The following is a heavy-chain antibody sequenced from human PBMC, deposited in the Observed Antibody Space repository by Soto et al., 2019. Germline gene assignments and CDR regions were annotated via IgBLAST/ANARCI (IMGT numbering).Heavy chain of an antibody. V-gene: IGHV1-2*02. CDR3: AGEELTIYYYGMDV. J-gene: IGHJ6*02. CDR1: GYIFTGYH. Sequence: ASVKVSCKASGYIFTGYHMHWVRQAPGQGLEWMGWINPNSGGTKYAQKFQGRVTMTRDTSISTAYMELSSLRSDDTAVYYCAGEELTIYYYGMDVWGQGTTVTVSS. CDR2: INPNSGGT. D-gene: IGHD1-7*01.